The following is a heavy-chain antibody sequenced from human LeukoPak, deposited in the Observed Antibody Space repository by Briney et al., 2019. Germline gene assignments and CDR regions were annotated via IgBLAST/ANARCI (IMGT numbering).Heavy chain of an antibody. Sequence: PGGSLRLSCAGPGFTFSSYSMKWGRQAPGEGVGGVSSISSSSSYIYYADSVKGRFTISRDNAKNSLYLQMNSLRAEDTAVYYCARDRYSSPAVDYWGQGTLVTVSS. CDR1: GFTFSSYS. V-gene: IGHV3-21*01. CDR3: ARDRYSSPAVDY. J-gene: IGHJ4*02. CDR2: ISSSSSYI. D-gene: IGHD6-13*01.